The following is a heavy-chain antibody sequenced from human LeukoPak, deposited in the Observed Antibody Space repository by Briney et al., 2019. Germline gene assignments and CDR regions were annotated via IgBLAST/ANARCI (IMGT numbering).Heavy chain of an antibody. Sequence: GGSLRLSCAASGVTFSSYGMHWVRQAPGKGLEWVAFIRYDGSNKYYADSVKGRFTISRDNSKNTLYLQMNSLRAEDTAVYYCAKDIEYSSSLQIYYYYYGMDVWGQGTTVTVSS. D-gene: IGHD6-13*01. V-gene: IGHV3-30*02. CDR2: IRYDGSNK. CDR3: AKDIEYSSSLQIYYYYYGMDV. CDR1: GVTFSSYG. J-gene: IGHJ6*02.